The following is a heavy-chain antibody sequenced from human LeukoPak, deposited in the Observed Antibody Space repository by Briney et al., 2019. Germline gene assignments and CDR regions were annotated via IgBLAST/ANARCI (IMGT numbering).Heavy chain of an antibody. D-gene: IGHD3-22*01. CDR1: GGTFSSYA. CDR2: IIPILGIA. CDR3: ATGRTFTMIPDY. Sequence: SVKVSCKASGGTFSSYAISWVRQAPGQGLEWMGRIIPILGIANYAQKFQGRVTITADKSMSTAYMELSSLRSEDTAVYYCATGRTFTMIPDYWGQGTLVTVSS. V-gene: IGHV1-69*04. J-gene: IGHJ4*02.